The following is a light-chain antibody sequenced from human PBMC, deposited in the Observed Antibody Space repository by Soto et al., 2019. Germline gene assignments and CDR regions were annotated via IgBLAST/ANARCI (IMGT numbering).Light chain of an antibody. V-gene: IGLV2-14*01. CDR3: CSYTSLSTLV. J-gene: IGLJ2*01. CDR2: AVS. Sequence: QYALTQPASVSGSPGQSITISCTGTSSDVGGYNHVSWYQHSPGKAPKLILFAVSDRPSGVSHRYSGSKSGNTASLTISGLQAEDEADYYCCSYTSLSTLVFGGGTKLTVL. CDR1: SSDVGGYNH.